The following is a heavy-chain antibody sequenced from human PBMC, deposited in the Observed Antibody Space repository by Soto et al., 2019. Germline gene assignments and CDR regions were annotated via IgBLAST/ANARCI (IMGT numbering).Heavy chain of an antibody. CDR2: INHSGST. CDR1: GGSFGGYY. CDR3: ARGANWFDP. J-gene: IGHJ5*02. V-gene: IGHV4-34*01. Sequence: QVQLQQWGAGLLKPSETLSLTCAVYGGSFGGYYWSWIRQPPGKGLEWIGEINHSGSTNYNPSLKSRVTISVDTSKNQFSLKLSSVTAADTAVYYCARGANWFDPWGQGTLVTVSS.